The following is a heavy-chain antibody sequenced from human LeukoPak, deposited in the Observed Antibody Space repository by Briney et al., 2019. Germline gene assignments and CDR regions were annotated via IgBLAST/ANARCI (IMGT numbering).Heavy chain of an antibody. V-gene: IGHV4-30-2*01. J-gene: IGHJ6*02. Sequence: PSETLSLTCAVSGGSISSGGYSWSWLRQPPGRGREWIGYIYHSGSTYYNPSLKRRVTISVDRSKNQFSLKLSSVTAADTAVYYCARGDSYYGMDVWGQGTTVTVSS. CDR3: ARGDSYYGMDV. CDR2: IYHSGST. CDR1: GGSISSGGYS.